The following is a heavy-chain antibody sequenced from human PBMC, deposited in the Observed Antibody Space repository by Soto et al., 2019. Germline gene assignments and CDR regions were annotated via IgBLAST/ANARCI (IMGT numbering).Heavy chain of an antibody. V-gene: IGHV1-46*01. Sequence: ASVKVSCKASGYTFTSYYMHWVRQAPGQGLEWMGIINPSGGSTSYAQKFQGRVTMTRDTSTSTVYMELSSLRSEDTAVDYCASWSSGSNYYYYYGMDVWGQGTTVTVSS. CDR1: GYTFTSYY. D-gene: IGHD6-19*01. CDR2: INPSGGST. J-gene: IGHJ6*02. CDR3: ASWSSGSNYYYYYGMDV.